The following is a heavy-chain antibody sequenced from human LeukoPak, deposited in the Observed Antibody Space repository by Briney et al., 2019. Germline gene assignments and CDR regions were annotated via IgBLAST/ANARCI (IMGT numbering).Heavy chain of an antibody. Sequence: GASVKVSCKASGYTFTSYGISWVRQAPGQGLEWMGWISAYNGNTNYAQKLQGRVTMTTDTSTSTAYMELGSLRSDDTAVYYCARAGQNYYDSSGYYFDYWGQGTLVTVSS. CDR2: ISAYNGNT. D-gene: IGHD3-22*01. V-gene: IGHV1-18*01. CDR3: ARAGQNYYDSSGYYFDY. J-gene: IGHJ4*02. CDR1: GYTFTSYG.